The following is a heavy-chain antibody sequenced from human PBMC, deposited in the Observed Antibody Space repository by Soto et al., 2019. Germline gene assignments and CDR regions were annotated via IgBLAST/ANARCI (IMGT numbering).Heavy chain of an antibody. J-gene: IGHJ5*02. Sequence: SETLSLTCTVSGSSISSGGYYWSWIRQHPGKGLEWIAYIYYSGSTYYNPSLKSRVSISLDTSKTQFSLKLSSVTAADTAVYYCARVRAGFFWSGRRDNWFDPWGQGTLVTVSS. V-gene: IGHV4-31*03. CDR2: IYYSGST. CDR1: GSSISSGGYY. CDR3: ARVRAGFFWSGRRDNWFDP. D-gene: IGHD3-3*01.